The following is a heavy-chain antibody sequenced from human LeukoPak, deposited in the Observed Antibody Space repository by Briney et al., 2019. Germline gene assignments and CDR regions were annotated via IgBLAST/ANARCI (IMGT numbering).Heavy chain of an antibody. CDR1: GYTFINNW. CDR2: INPTGTGT. V-gene: IGHV1-46*01. CDR3: ARDPFNSGSYYGVVDY. Sequence: ASVKVSCKASGYTFINNWMHWVRQAPGQGLEWIGLINPTGTGTLYAQKFQGRVTMTRDMSTSTDYMELSSLRSEDTAVYYCARDPFNSGSYYGVVDYWGQGTLVTVSS. J-gene: IGHJ4*02. D-gene: IGHD1-26*01.